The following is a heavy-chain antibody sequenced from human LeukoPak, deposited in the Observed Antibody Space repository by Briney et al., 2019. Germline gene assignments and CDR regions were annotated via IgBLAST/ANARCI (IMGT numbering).Heavy chain of an antibody. D-gene: IGHD3-9*01. CDR2: INHSGST. CDR1: GGSFSGYY. Sequence: PSETLSLTCAVYGGSFSGYYWSWIRQPPGKGLEWIGEINHSGSTNYNPSLKSRVTISVDTSKNQFSLKLSSVTAADTAVYYCARVVEGYDILTGPKFSFDYWGQGTLVTVSS. V-gene: IGHV4-34*01. CDR3: ARVVEGYDILTGPKFSFDY. J-gene: IGHJ4*02.